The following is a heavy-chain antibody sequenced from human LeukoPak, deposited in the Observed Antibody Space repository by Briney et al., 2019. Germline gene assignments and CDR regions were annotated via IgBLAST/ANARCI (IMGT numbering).Heavy chain of an antibody. CDR3: ASWAQFSSVWYGPAFDI. Sequence: SETLSLTCTVSGGSISSYYWSWIRQPPGKGLEWIGYIYYSGSTNYNPSLKSRVTISVDTSKNQFSLKLSSVTAADTAVYYCASWAQFSSVWYGPAFDIWGQGTMVTVSS. CDR1: GGSISSYY. D-gene: IGHD6-19*01. V-gene: IGHV4-59*01. J-gene: IGHJ3*02. CDR2: IYYSGST.